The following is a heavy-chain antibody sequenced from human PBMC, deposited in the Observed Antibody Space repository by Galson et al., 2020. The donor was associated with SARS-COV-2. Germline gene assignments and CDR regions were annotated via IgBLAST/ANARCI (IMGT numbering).Heavy chain of an antibody. CDR3: ATVPAAREYYDILTGYYKRLEYYYGMDV. J-gene: IGHJ6*02. V-gene: IGHV1-24*01. CDR2: FDPEDGET. Sequence: ALVKVSCKVSGYTLTELSMHWVRQAPGKGLEWMGGFDPEDGETIYAQKFQGRVTMTEDTSTDTAYMELSSLRSEDTAVYYCATVPAAREYYDILTGYYKRLEYYYGMDVWGQGTTVTVSS. D-gene: IGHD3-9*01. CDR1: GYTLTELS.